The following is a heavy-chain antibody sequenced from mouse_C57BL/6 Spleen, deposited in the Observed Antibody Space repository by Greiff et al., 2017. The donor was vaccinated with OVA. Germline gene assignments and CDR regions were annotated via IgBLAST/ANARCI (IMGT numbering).Heavy chain of an antibody. CDR2: IRLKSDNYAT. V-gene: IGHV6-3*01. CDR3: TADGYYGGFAY. D-gene: IGHD2-3*01. CDR1: GFTFSNYW. J-gene: IGHJ3*01. Sequence: EVKVEESGGGLVQPGGSMKLSCVASGFTFSNYWMNWVRQSPEKGLEWVAQIRLKSDNYATHYAESVKGRFTISRDDSKSSVYLQMNNLRAEDTGIYYCTADGYYGGFAYWGQGTLVTVSA.